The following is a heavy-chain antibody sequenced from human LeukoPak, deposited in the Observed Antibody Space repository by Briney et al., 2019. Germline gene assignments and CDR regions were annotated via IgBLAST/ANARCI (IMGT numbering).Heavy chain of an antibody. CDR2: IMLRSDTT. Sequence: GGSMRLSCAASGFTFSSYGMHWVRQVPGKGLEWVAGIMLRSDTTGYVDSVKGRFTISRDKAKNSLYLQMNSLRVEDTALYYCGKDLSPGGLESWGQGTLVSVSS. D-gene: IGHD1-26*01. J-gene: IGHJ4*02. V-gene: IGHV3-9*01. CDR1: GFTFSSYG. CDR3: GKDLSPGGLES.